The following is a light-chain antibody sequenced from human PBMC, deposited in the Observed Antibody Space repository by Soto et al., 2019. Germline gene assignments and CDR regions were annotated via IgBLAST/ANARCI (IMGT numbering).Light chain of an antibody. J-gene: IGKJ2*01. CDR3: MQALQTPYT. V-gene: IGKV2-28*01. CDR1: QSLLYSSGHNY. CDR2: LGS. Sequence: DIVMTQSSLSLAVTPGEPASISCRSSQSLLYSSGHNYLDWYLQKPGQSPQLLIYLGSNRASGVPDRFSGSGSGTDFTLKISRVEAEDVGVYYCMQALQTPYTFGQGTKLEIK.